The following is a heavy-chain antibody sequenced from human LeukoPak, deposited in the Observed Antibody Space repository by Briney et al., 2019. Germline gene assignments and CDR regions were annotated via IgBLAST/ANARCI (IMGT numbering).Heavy chain of an antibody. V-gene: IGHV3-13*05. J-gene: IGHJ3*02. Sequence: PGGSLRLSCAASGFTFSSHDMHWVRQTTGKGLEWVSGIGTAGDPYYLDSVKGRFTISRGNAKNSLYLQMNSLRAGDTAVYYCARSRTLWGAFDIWGQGTMVTVSS. CDR3: ARSRTLWGAFDI. D-gene: IGHD2-21*01. CDR2: IGTAGDP. CDR1: GFTFSSHD.